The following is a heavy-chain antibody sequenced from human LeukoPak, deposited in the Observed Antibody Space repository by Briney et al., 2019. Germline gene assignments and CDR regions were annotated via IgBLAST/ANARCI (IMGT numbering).Heavy chain of an antibody. D-gene: IGHD2-2*01. V-gene: IGHV1-8*03. J-gene: IGHJ4*02. CDR1: GYTFTSYD. CDR2: MNPNSGNT. CDR3: ARVRAPVGVPVDY. Sequence: ASVKVSCKASGYTFTSYDINWVRQATGRGLEWMGWMNPNSGNTGYAQKFQGRVTITRNTSISTAYMELSSLRAEDTAVYNCARVRAPVGVPVDYWGQGTLVTVSS.